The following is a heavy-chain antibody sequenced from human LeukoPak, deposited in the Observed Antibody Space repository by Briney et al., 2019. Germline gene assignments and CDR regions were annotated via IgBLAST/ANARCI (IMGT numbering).Heavy chain of an antibody. Sequence: PSETLSLTCAVSGYSISSGYYWGWIRQAPGKGLEWIGNIYRSGSTYYNPSLKSRVTISVDTSKNQFSLKLSSVTAADTAVYYCARRPRGHDILTGYFDYWGQGTLVTVPS. V-gene: IGHV4-38-2*01. CDR3: ARRPRGHDILTGYFDY. J-gene: IGHJ4*02. CDR2: IYRSGST. D-gene: IGHD3-9*01. CDR1: GYSISSGYY.